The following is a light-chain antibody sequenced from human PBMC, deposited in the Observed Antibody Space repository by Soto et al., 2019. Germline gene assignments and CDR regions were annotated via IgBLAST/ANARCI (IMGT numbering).Light chain of an antibody. V-gene: IGKV3-15*01. Sequence: KGMTQSPATLSVSPWERARLCYSSRKSGSRYLAWYQQKPGQAPRLLVYGASTRATGIPARFSGSGSGTEFTLTISRLQSEDFAVYYCQQYNSWPITFGGGTKVDIK. J-gene: IGKJ4*01. CDR1: KSGSRY. CDR2: GAS. CDR3: QQYNSWPIT.